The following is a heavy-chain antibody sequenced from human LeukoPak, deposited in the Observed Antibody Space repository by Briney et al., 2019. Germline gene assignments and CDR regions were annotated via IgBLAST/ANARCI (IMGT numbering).Heavy chain of an antibody. CDR1: GYTFGTYG. CDR3: ARDYTYGLFDY. Sequence: ASVKVSCKASGYTFGTYGITWVRQAPGQGLEWMGGITIYNGDTHHAQKVQGRVTMTTDSSTSTAYMELRSLRSDDTAVYYCARDYTYGLFDYWGQGTLVTVPS. J-gene: IGHJ4*02. D-gene: IGHD5-18*01. V-gene: IGHV1-18*04. CDR2: ITIYNGDT.